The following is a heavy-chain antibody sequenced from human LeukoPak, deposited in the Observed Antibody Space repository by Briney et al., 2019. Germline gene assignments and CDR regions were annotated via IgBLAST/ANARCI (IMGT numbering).Heavy chain of an antibody. J-gene: IGHJ4*02. V-gene: IGHV3-66*01. CDR1: GFSVTTKY. D-gene: IGHD3-3*01. CDR3: ATDGGRREFDY. Sequence: PGGSLRLSCEASGFSVTTKYKSWVRQAPGKGLEWVSVIYSGGSTYYADSVKARFTISRDKSKSTVYLQMNNLRAEDTAVYYCATDGGRREFDYWGQGTLVTVSS. CDR2: IYSGGST.